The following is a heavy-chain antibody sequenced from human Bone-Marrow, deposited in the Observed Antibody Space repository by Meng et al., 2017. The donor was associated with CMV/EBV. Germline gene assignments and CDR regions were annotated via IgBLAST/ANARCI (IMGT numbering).Heavy chain of an antibody. CDR3: ARGVAVAGPGDY. CDR1: GNTFTSCG. Sequence: QVQLLESGAGGTKAGASVKVSCKASGNTFTSCGISWVRQAPGQGLEWMGWISAYNGNTNYAQKLQGRVTMTTDTSTSTAYMELRSLRSDDTAVYYCARGVAVAGPGDYWGQGTLVTVSS. J-gene: IGHJ4*02. D-gene: IGHD6-19*01. CDR2: ISAYNGNT. V-gene: IGHV1-18*01.